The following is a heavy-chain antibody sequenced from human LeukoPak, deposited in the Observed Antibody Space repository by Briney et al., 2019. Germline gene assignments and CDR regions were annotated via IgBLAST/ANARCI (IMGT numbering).Heavy chain of an antibody. CDR1: GFTFSNAW. J-gene: IGHJ6*02. CDR3: TRVGPYCSSTSCYAGYYYYYGMDV. Sequence: GGSLRLSCAASGFTFSNAWMSWVRQAPGKGLEWVGRIKSKTDDGTTDYAAPVKGRFTISGDDSKNTLYPQMNSLKTEDTAVYYCTRVGPYCSSTSCYAGYYYYYGMDVWGQGTTVTVSS. CDR2: IKSKTDDGTT. V-gene: IGHV3-15*01. D-gene: IGHD2-2*01.